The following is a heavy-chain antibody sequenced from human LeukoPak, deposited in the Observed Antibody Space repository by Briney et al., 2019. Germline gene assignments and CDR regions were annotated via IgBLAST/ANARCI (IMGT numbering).Heavy chain of an antibody. CDR1: GFTFSSYS. J-gene: IGHJ5*02. Sequence: NPGGSLRLSCAASGFTFSSYSMNWVRQAPGKGLEWVSSISSSSSYIYYADSVKGRFTISRDNAKNSLYLQMNSLRAEDTAVYYCARGLTAAAGTEPWKGFDPWGQGTLVTVSS. D-gene: IGHD6-13*01. V-gene: IGHV3-21*01. CDR2: ISSSSSYI. CDR3: ARGLTAAAGTEPWKGFDP.